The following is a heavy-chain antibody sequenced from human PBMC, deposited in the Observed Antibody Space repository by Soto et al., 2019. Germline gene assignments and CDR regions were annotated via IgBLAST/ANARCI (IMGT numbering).Heavy chain of an antibody. CDR2: ISAHNGNT. V-gene: IGHV1-18*01. CDR3: ARGRYGDY. J-gene: IGHJ4*02. Sequence: QVHLVQSGAEVKKPGASVKVSCKGSGYGFTTYGITRVRQAPGQGLEWMAWISAHNGNTNYAQKLQGRVTVTRDTSTSTAYMELRSLRSDDPAVYYCARGRYGDYWGQGALVTVSS. D-gene: IGHD1-1*01. CDR1: GYGFTTYG.